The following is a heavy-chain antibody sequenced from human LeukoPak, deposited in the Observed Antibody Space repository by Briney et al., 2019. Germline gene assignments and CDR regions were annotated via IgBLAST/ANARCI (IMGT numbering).Heavy chain of an antibody. D-gene: IGHD6-13*01. CDR2: INWNGGST. J-gene: IGHJ4*02. Sequence: PGGSLRLSCAASGFTFDDYGMSWVRQAPGKGLEWVSGINWNGGSTGYADSVKGRFTISRDNAKNSLYLQMNSLRAEDTAVYYCARASMRMTTAGLVDYWGQGTLVTVSS. CDR1: GFTFDDYG. V-gene: IGHV3-20*04. CDR3: ARASMRMTTAGLVDY.